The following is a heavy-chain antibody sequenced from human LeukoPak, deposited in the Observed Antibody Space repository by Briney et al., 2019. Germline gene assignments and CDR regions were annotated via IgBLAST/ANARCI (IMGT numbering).Heavy chain of an antibody. CDR2: ISAYNGNT. CDR1: GYTFTSYS. D-gene: IGHD1-26*01. CDR3: ARSIREPPRGYYFDY. Sequence: ASVKVSCKASGYTFTSYSISWVRQAPGQGLEWMGWISAYNGNTNYAQKLQGRVTMTTDTSTSTAYMELRSLRSDDTAVYYCARSIREPPRGYYFDYWGQGTLVTVSS. J-gene: IGHJ4*02. V-gene: IGHV1-18*01.